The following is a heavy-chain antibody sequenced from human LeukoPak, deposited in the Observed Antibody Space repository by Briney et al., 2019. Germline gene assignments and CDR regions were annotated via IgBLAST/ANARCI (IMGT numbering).Heavy chain of an antibody. D-gene: IGHD6-13*01. CDR3: ARIAAAYYYYYMDV. J-gene: IGHJ6*03. CDR2: IKQDGSEK. Sequence: GGSLRLSCAASGFTFSSYWMSWVRQAPGKGLEWVANIKQDGSEKYYVDSVKGRFTISRDNAKNSLYLQMNSLRAEDTAVYYCARIAAAYYYYYMDVWAKGPRSPSP. V-gene: IGHV3-7*01. CDR1: GFTFSSYW.